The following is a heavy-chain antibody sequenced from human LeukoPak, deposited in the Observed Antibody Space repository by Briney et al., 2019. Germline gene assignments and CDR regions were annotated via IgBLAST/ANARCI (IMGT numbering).Heavy chain of an antibody. Sequence: SVKVSCKASGGTFSNDAISWVRQAPGQGLEWMGRIIPNLGMALYAQKFKGRVTITADKSPSTAYMELSSLTSEDTAVYFCARDLVCTMNCKDSWGQGTLVTVSS. D-gene: IGHD2-2*01. CDR1: GGTFSNDA. CDR3: ARDLVCTMNCKDS. CDR2: IIPNLGMA. J-gene: IGHJ4*02. V-gene: IGHV1-69*04.